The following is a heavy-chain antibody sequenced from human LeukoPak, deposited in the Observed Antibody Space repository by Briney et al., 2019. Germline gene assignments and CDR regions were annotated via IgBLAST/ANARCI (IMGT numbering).Heavy chain of an antibody. CDR1: EFTFNNYA. V-gene: IGHV3-23*01. CDR3: AKASYFGELPPCC. Sequence: QTGGSLRLSCAASEFTFNNYAMSWVRQAPGKGLEWVSTISGSGVSTYYADSVKGRFTISRDNSKNTLYLQMNSLRAEDTAVYYCAKASYFGELPPCCWGQGTLVTVSS. D-gene: IGHD3-10*01. CDR2: ISGSGVST. J-gene: IGHJ4*02.